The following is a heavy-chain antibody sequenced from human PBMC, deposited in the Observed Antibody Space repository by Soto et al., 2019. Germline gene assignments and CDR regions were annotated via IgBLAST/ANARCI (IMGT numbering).Heavy chain of an antibody. Sequence: QVQLVQSGAEVKKPGSSVKVSCKASGGTFSSYAISWVRQAPGQGLEWMGGIIPIFGTANYAQKFQGRVTITADESTSTTYMELSSLRSEDTAVYYCARGRARLSSSKYYFDYWGQGTLVTVSS. CDR3: ARGRARLSSSKYYFDY. CDR1: GGTFSSYA. CDR2: IIPIFGTA. J-gene: IGHJ4*02. D-gene: IGHD6-13*01. V-gene: IGHV1-69*01.